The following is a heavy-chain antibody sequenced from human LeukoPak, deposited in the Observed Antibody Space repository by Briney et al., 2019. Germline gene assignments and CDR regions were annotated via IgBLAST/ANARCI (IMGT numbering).Heavy chain of an antibody. J-gene: IGHJ3*02. CDR2: IYYSGST. V-gene: IGHV4-59*01. CDR1: GGSISSYY. CDR3: ARVDCSSTSCYLGDAFDI. Sequence: SETLSLTCTVSGGSISSYYWSWIRQPPGKGLEWIGYIYYSGSTNYNPSLKSRVTISVDTSKNQFSLKLSSVTAADTAVYYCARVDCSSTSCYLGDAFDIWGQGTMVTVSS. D-gene: IGHD2-2*01.